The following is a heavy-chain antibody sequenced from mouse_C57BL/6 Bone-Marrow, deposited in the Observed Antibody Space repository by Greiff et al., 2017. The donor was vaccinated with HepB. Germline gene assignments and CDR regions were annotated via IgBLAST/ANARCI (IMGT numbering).Heavy chain of an antibody. Sequence: QVQLQQSGAELVKPGASVKLPCKASGYTFTSYWMQWVKQRPGQGLEWIGEIDPSDSYTNYNQKFKGKATLTVDTSSSTAYMQLSSLTSEDSAVYYCATYGNNYFDYWGQGTTLTVSS. CDR1: GYTFTSYW. J-gene: IGHJ2*01. CDR3: ATYGNNYFDY. CDR2: IDPSDSYT. V-gene: IGHV1-50*01. D-gene: IGHD2-1*01.